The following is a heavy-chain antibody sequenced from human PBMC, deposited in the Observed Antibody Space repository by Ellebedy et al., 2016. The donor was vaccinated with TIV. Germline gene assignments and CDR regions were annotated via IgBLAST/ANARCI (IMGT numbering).Heavy chain of an antibody. D-gene: IGHD4-17*01. CDR2: IYHSGST. CDR1: GGSISSSNW. Sequence: SETLSLTXAVSGGSISSSNWWSWVRQPPGKGLEWIGEIYHSGSTNYNPSLKSRVTISVDTSNNQFSLKMSSVTAADTAVYYCARVDYDVGMGFDYWGQGTLVTVSS. V-gene: IGHV4-4*02. CDR3: ARVDYDVGMGFDY. J-gene: IGHJ4*02.